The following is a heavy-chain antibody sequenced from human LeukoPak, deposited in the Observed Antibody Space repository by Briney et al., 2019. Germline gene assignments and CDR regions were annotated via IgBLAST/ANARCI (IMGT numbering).Heavy chain of an antibody. V-gene: IGHV1-3*01. CDR2: INAGNGNT. Sequence: GASMKVSCKASGYTFTSYAMHWVRQAPGQRLEWMGWINAGNGNTKYSQKFQGRVTITRDTSASTAYMELSSLRSEDTAVYYCARDGVRGYDFWSGYSAFDIWGQGTMVTVSS. CDR1: GYTFTSYA. D-gene: IGHD3-3*01. J-gene: IGHJ3*02. CDR3: ARDGVRGYDFWSGYSAFDI.